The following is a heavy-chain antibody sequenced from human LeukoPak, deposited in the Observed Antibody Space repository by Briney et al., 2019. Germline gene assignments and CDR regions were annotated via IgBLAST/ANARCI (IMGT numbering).Heavy chain of an antibody. Sequence: PGGSLRLSCAASGFAVNTYDMHWVRQAPGKGLEWVAFMHYDGSNKDYSDSVKGRFTISRDNSKNTLYLQMNSLRVEDTAVYYCAKDSESAYSKSADHWGQGTLVTVSS. CDR2: MHYDGSNK. J-gene: IGHJ5*02. CDR1: GFAVNTYD. D-gene: IGHD6-13*01. V-gene: IGHV3-30*02. CDR3: AKDSESAYSKSADH.